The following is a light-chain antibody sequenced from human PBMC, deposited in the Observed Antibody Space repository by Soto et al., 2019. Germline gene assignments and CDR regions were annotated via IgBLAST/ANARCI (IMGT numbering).Light chain of an antibody. CDR2: AAS. CDR3: QQSYSTPYT. J-gene: IGKJ2*01. V-gene: IGKV1-39*01. CDR1: QSISSY. Sequence: DIQMTQSPSSLSASVGDSVTITCRASQSISSYLNWYQQKPGKAPKLLIYAASSLQSGVPSRFSGSGSGTDFTLTISSLQPEDFATYYCQQSYSTPYTFGQGTKVAIK.